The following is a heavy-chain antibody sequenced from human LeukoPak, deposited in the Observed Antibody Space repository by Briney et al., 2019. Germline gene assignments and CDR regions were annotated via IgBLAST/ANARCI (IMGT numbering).Heavy chain of an antibody. Sequence: GGSLRLSCAASGFTFSSYGMHWVRQAPGKGLEWVAVISYDGSNKYYADSVEGRFTISRDNSKNTLYLQMNSLRAEDTAVYYCARDRRFNAFDIWGQGTMVTVSS. CDR2: ISYDGSNK. CDR1: GFTFSSYG. V-gene: IGHV3-30*03. J-gene: IGHJ3*02. CDR3: ARDRRFNAFDI. D-gene: IGHD5-24*01.